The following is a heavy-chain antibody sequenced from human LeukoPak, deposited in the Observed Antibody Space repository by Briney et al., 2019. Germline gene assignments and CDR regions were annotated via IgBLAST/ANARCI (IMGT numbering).Heavy chain of an antibody. CDR2: IYYSGST. J-gene: IGHJ4*02. D-gene: IGHD3-22*01. V-gene: IGHV4-39*07. CDR1: GGSISSSSYY. Sequence: PSETLSLTCTVSGGSISSSSYYWGWIRQPPGKGLEWIGSIYYSGSTYYNPSLKSRVTISVDTSKNQFSLKLSSVTAADTAVYYCARELRRDSSSPGKGNWGQGTLVTVSS. CDR3: ARELRRDSSSPGKGN.